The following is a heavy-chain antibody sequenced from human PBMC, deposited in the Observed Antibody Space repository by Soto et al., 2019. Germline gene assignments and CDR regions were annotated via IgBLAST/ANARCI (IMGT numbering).Heavy chain of an antibody. CDR1: GYTFTGYY. V-gene: IGHV1-2*04. J-gene: IGHJ6*03. Sequence: ASVTVSCKASGYTFTGYYMRWVRQAPGQGLEWMGWINPNSGGTNYAQKFQGWVTMTRDTSISTAYMELSRLRSDDTAVYYCARSGIGITIFGVVINPSGDYYYMDVWGKGTTVTVSS. CDR3: ARSGIGITIFGVVINPSGDYYYMDV. CDR2: INPNSGGT. D-gene: IGHD3-3*01.